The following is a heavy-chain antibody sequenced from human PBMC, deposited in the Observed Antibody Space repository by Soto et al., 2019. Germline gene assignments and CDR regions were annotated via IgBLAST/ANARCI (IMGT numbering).Heavy chain of an antibody. Sequence: EVQLVQSGAEVKKPGDSLKISCQGSGYSFTSYWIGWVRQMPGKGLEWMGIIYPDDSDTRYSPSFQGQVTISADKSVSTAYLQWSGLKVSDTAMYYCARLAVGTITGGYFDYWGQGTLVTVSS. D-gene: IGHD5-12*01. CDR3: ARLAVGTITGGYFDY. CDR1: GYSFTSYW. CDR2: IYPDDSDT. V-gene: IGHV5-51*01. J-gene: IGHJ4*02.